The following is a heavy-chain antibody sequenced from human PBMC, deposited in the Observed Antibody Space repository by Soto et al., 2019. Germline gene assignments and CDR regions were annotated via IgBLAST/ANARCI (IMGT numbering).Heavy chain of an antibody. D-gene: IGHD6-13*01. V-gene: IGHV3-30-3*01. J-gene: IGHJ4*02. CDR2: ISYDGSET. CDR3: ARSAEAAAKNAYYFDY. Sequence: PGGSLRLSCAASGFTFSFYAIHWVRQAPGKGLEWVAVISYDGSETYYADSVKGRFTISRDNSKDTLFLQMNSLRPEDTAIYYCARSAEAAAKNAYYFDYWGQGTLVTVPA. CDR1: GFTFSFYA.